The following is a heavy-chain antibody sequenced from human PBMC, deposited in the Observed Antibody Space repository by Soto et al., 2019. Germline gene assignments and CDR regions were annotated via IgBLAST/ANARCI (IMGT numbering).Heavy chain of an antibody. V-gene: IGHV1-69*02. CDR3: AKSLLFVDHAYMDV. CDR1: GFT. J-gene: IGHJ6*03. CDR2: IIPIQNKA. D-gene: IGHD2-15*01. Sequence: SVKVSCKASGFTWVRQAPGQGLEWMGRIIPIQNKANYALKFQDRVTITADRSTRTAYMELRSLRPEDTAVYYCAKSLLFVDHAYMDVWGKGTTVTVSS.